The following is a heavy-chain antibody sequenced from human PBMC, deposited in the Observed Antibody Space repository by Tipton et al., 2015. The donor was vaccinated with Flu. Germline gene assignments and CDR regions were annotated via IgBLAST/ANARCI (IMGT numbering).Heavy chain of an antibody. CDR3: ARHIAAAAFFDY. Sequence: TLSLTCAVSGGSISSGGYSWSWIRQPPGKGLEWIGYIYHSGSSYYNPSLKSRVTMSVDKSKNQFSLNLNSVTAADTAVYYCARHIAAAAFFDYWGQGVLVTVSS. CDR1: GGSISSGGYS. CDR2: IYHSGSS. J-gene: IGHJ4*01. D-gene: IGHD6-13*01. V-gene: IGHV4-30-2*01.